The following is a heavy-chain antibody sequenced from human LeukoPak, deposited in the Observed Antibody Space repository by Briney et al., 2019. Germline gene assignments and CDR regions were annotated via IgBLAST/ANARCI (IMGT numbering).Heavy chain of an antibody. D-gene: IGHD4-17*01. CDR1: GGSISSYY. V-gene: IGHV4-59*01. J-gene: IGHJ4*02. CDR2: IYYSGST. CDR3: ARASHDYGDYSHFDY. Sequence: SETLSLTCTVSGGSISSYYWSWIRQPPGKGLEWIGYIYYSGSTNYNPSLKSRVTISVYTSKNQFSLKLSSVTAADTAVYYCARASHDYGDYSHFDYWGQGTLVTVSS.